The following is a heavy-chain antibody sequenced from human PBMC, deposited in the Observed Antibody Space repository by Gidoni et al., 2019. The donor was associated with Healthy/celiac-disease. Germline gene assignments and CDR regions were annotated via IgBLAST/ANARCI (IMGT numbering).Heavy chain of an antibody. Sequence: EVQLLEYGGGLVQTGGYLRLYCADSGFTFSSYAMSWVRQAPGKGLEWVSAISGSGGSTYYADSVKGRFTISRDNSKNTLYLQMNSLRAEDTAVYYCAKEMETLWFGELFPLDYWGQGTLVTVSS. CDR3: AKEMETLWFGELFPLDY. CDR1: GFTFSSYA. CDR2: ISGSGGST. V-gene: IGHV3-23*01. D-gene: IGHD3-10*01. J-gene: IGHJ4*02.